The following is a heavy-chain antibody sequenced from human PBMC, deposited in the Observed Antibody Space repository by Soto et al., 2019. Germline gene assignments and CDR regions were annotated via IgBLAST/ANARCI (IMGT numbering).Heavy chain of an antibody. CDR3: ARSEDSSGWYPYYYYGMDV. V-gene: IGHV1-18*01. CDR2: ISAYNGNT. CDR1: GYTFTSYG. D-gene: IGHD6-19*01. Sequence: QVQLVQSGAEVKKPGASVKVSCKASGYTFTSYGISWVRQAPGQGLEWMGWISAYNGNTNYAQKLQGRVTMTTDTSTSTAYMELRSLRSDDTAVYYCARSEDSSGWYPYYYYGMDVWGQGTTVIVSS. J-gene: IGHJ6*02.